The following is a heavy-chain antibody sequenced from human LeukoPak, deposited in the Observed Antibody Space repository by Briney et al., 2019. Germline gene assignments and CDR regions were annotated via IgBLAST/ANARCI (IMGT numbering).Heavy chain of an antibody. CDR2: ISFHNGHT. CDR1: GYTSITYG. Sequence: ASVKVSCKSSGYTSITYGISWMRQAPGQGLEWLGWISFHNGHTNYAQKFHGRLTMTTDTSTSTAYLELRSLRSDDTGVYYCARDVPGSIGTTARFDPWGQGTLVTVSS. J-gene: IGHJ5*02. D-gene: IGHD1-1*01. CDR3: ARDVPGSIGTTARFDP. V-gene: IGHV1-18*01.